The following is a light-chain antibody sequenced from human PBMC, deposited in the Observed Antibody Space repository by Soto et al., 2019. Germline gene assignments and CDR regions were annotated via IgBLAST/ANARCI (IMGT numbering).Light chain of an antibody. J-gene: IGLJ2*01. CDR1: SNDVGAYKY. V-gene: IGLV2-14*03. CDR2: DVS. Sequence: QSVLTQPASVSGSPGLSINVSCTGTSNDVGAYKYVSWYQQYSGKAPKLMIYDVSNRPSGVSSRFSGSKSGNTASLTISGLQAEDEADYYCSSYTSSNTLIFGGGTKVTVL. CDR3: SSYTSSNTLI.